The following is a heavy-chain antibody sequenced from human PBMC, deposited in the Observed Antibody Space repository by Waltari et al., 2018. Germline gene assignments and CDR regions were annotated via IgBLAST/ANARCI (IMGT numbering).Heavy chain of an antibody. CDR2: IAPNNGGT. J-gene: IGHJ1*01. CDR3: ARDDSARWSFDL. V-gene: IGHV1-2*02. D-gene: IGHD3-9*01. CDR1: GYTFTDYY. Sequence: QVHLVQSGAEVKEPGASVKVSCKASGYTFTDYYLQWVRQAPGQGLEGMGWIAPNNGGTVYAQKFQGRVTMTRDTSISTAYMELGGLRYDDTAVYYCARDDSARWSFDLWGQGTLVTVSS.